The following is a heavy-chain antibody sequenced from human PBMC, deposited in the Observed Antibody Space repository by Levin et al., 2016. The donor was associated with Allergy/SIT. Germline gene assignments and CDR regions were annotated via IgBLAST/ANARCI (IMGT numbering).Heavy chain of an antibody. Sequence: SETLSLTCAVYGGSFSGYYWSWIRQPPGKGLEWIGEINHSGSTNYNPSLKSRVTISVDTSKNQFSLKLSSVTAADTAVYYCARSGPDGGIYGSGRYTLGYWGQGTLVTVSS. CDR2: INHSGST. CDR3: ARSGPDGGIYGSGRYTLGY. J-gene: IGHJ4*02. D-gene: IGHD3-10*01. CDR1: GGSFSGYY. V-gene: IGHV4-34*01.